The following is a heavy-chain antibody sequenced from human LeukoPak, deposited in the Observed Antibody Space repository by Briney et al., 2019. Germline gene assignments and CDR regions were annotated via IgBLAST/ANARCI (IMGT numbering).Heavy chain of an antibody. CDR3: ARRGYVYYYGSGSHLIDY. D-gene: IGHD3-10*01. V-gene: IGHV4-39*01. CDR1: GGSISSSSYY. J-gene: IGHJ4*02. Sequence: PSETLSLTCTVSGGSISSSSYYWGWIRQPPGKGLEWIGSIYYSGSTYYNPSLKSRVTISVDTSKNQFSLKLSSVTAADTAVYYCARRGYVYYYGSGSHLIDYWGQGTLVTVSS. CDR2: IYYSGST.